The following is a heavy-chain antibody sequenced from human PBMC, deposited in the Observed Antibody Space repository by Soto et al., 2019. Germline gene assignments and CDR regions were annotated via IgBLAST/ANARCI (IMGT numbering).Heavy chain of an antibody. CDR1: GDSVSSNSAG. J-gene: IGHJ4*01. D-gene: IGHD1-26*01. CDR2: TYYRSKWYY. Sequence: SQTLSLTCAITGDSVSSNSAGWSWVRQSPSRGLEWLGRTYYRSKWYYEYAVSVRGRITINPDTSKNQYPLQLNSVTPEDTAVYFCARGEQYSGRIFDYWGQGTLVTVSS. V-gene: IGHV6-1*01. CDR3: ARGEQYSGRIFDY.